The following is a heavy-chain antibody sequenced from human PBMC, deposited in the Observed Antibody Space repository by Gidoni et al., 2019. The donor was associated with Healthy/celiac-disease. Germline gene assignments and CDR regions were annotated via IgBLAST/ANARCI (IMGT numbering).Heavy chain of an antibody. CDR3: ARASPSYCSSTSCYTVDFDY. Sequence: QVQLKESGPGLVKPSETLPLTCTVSGGSISSYYWSWVRQPPGKGLEWIGYIYYSGGTNSNPSLKSRVAISVDTSKNRFSLKLSSVTAADTAVYYCARASPSYCSSTSCYTVDFDYWGQGTLVTVSS. CDR2: IYYSGGT. V-gene: IGHV4-59*08. J-gene: IGHJ4*02. CDR1: GGSISSYY. D-gene: IGHD2-2*02.